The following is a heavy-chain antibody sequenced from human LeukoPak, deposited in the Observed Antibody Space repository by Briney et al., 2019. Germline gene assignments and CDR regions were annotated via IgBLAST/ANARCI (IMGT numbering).Heavy chain of an antibody. CDR1: GYTFTSYG. Sequence: GASVKVSCKASGYTFTSYGISWVRQAPGQGLEWMGGIIPIFGTANYAQKFQGRVTITADESTSTAYMELSSLRSEDTAVYYCARDGGSVPYYYFDYWGQGTLVTVSS. J-gene: IGHJ4*02. V-gene: IGHV1-69*13. CDR2: IIPIFGTA. D-gene: IGHD4-23*01. CDR3: ARDGGSVPYYYFDY.